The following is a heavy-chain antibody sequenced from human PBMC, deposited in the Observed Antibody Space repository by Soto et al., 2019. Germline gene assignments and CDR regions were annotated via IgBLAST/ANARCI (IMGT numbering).Heavy chain of an antibody. CDR1: GFMFSSAW. CDR3: VEGWNDF. Sequence: EVQVVESGGDLVEPGGSLRLSCETSGFMFSSAWMSWVRQAPGKGLERVARMKSKKDGGARDYAAPVHGRFSISRDDSKSTVYLQMNSLRAEDTALYYCVEGWNDFWGQGTLVTVSS. J-gene: IGHJ4*02. D-gene: IGHD1-1*01. V-gene: IGHV3-15*01. CDR2: MKSKKDGGAR.